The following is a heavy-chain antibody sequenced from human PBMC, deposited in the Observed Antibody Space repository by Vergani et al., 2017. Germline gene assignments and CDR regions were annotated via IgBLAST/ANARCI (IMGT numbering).Heavy chain of an antibody. D-gene: IGHD1-26*01. Sequence: QVQLQESGPGLVKPSETLSLTCSVSGDSMNTYYWTWIRQPPGKGLEWIGYIYYSGSTNYNPSLKSRVTISVDTSKNQFSLKLSSVTAADTAVYYCARDRGIVGATTGGMDVWGQGTTVTVSS. CDR1: GDSMNTYY. V-gene: IGHV4-59*01. CDR3: ARDRGIVGATTGGMDV. CDR2: IYYSGST. J-gene: IGHJ6*02.